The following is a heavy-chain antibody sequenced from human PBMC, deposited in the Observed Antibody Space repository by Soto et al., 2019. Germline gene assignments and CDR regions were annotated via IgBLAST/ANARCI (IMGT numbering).Heavy chain of an antibody. D-gene: IGHD6-19*01. Sequence: GEPLKISCKGSGYSFTSYWIGWVRQMPGKGLEWMGIIYPGDSDTRYSPSFQGQVTISADKSISTAYLQWSSLKASDTAMYYCARRTYSSGWAARDYYYGMDVWGQGTTVTVSS. CDR3: ARRTYSSGWAARDYYYGMDV. V-gene: IGHV5-51*01. J-gene: IGHJ6*02. CDR2: IYPGDSDT. CDR1: GYSFTSYW.